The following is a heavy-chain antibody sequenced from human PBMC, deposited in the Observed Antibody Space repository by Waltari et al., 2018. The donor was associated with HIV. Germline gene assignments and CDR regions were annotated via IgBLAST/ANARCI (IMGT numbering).Heavy chain of an antibody. Sequence: EVQLVESGGGLVQPGGSLRLSCAASGFTFSSYWMSWVRQAPGKGLEWVANINEDGSEKYYVDSVRGRLTISRDNAKNSLYLQMNSLRDEDTAVYYCARGTSWSDYWGQGTLVTVSS. CDR2: INEDGSEK. CDR3: ARGTSWSDY. D-gene: IGHD2-2*01. J-gene: IGHJ4*02. V-gene: IGHV3-7*01. CDR1: GFTFSSYW.